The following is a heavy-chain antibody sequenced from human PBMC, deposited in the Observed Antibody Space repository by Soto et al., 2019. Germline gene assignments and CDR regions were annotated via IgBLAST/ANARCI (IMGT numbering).Heavy chain of an antibody. V-gene: IGHV1-69*13. CDR3: ARVGDYSTWFDP. J-gene: IGHJ5*02. CDR1: GGTFSSYA. D-gene: IGHD4-4*01. CDR2: IIPIFGTA. Sequence: SVKVSCKASGGTFSSYAISWVRQAPGQGLEWMRGIIPIFGTANYAQKFQGRVTITADESTSTAYMELSSLRSEDTAVYYCARVGDYSTWFDPWGQGTLVTVSS.